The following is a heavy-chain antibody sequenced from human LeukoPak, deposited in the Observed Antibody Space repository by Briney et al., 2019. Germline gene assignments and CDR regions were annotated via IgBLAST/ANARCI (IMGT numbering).Heavy chain of an antibody. D-gene: IGHD2-8*02. Sequence: GGSLRLSCAASGVTVSSHYMNWVRQAPGKGLEWVSVIFGGDSTSYADSVKGRFTISRDNSKNTPYLQMNSLTAEDSAVYFCASDLVYWGQGTLVTVSS. CDR2: IFGGDST. CDR1: GVTVSSHY. CDR3: ASDLVY. V-gene: IGHV3-53*01. J-gene: IGHJ4*02.